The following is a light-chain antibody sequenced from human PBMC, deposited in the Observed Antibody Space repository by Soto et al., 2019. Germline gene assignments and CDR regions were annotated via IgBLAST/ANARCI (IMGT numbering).Light chain of an antibody. Sequence: QSALTQPPSASGSPGQSVTISCTGTSSVVGGYDYVSWYQQHPGKAPKLMIYEVTIRPSGVSDRFSGSKSGNTASLTVSGLQAEDEADYYCSSYRSTSVYVFGTGTKVTVL. V-gene: IGLV2-8*01. CDR1: SSVVGGYDY. CDR3: SSYRSTSVYV. CDR2: EVT. J-gene: IGLJ1*01.